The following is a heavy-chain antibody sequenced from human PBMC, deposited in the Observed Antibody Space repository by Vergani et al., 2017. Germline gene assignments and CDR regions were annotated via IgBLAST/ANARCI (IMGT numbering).Heavy chain of an antibody. Sequence: EVQLVESGGGIVKPGGSLRLSCVASGFSFRNAWMNWVRRTPGKGLEWVGRIKSTFDRGTTDYAAAVKGRFTISRDDSKNTLFLQMNGLKTEEIGVYYWTTDPRYCGDGSCYWLRDHHYYGMDVWGQGTTVTVSS. V-gene: IGHV3-15*07. J-gene: IGHJ6*02. CDR2: IKSTFDRGTT. CDR3: TTDPRYCGDGSCYWLRDHHYYGMDV. D-gene: IGHD2-21*01. CDR1: GFSFRNAW.